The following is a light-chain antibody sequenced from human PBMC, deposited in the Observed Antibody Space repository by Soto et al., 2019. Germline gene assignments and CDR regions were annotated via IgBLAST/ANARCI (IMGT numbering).Light chain of an antibody. V-gene: IGLV4-60*02. CDR2: LDGSGSY. CDR1: SGHNTYI. J-gene: IGLJ2*01. Sequence: QLVLTQSSSASASLGSSVKLTCTLSSGHNTYIIAWHQQQPGKAPRYLMKLDGSGSYNKGSGVPDRFSGSSSGADRYLAISNLQFEDEADYYCETWDTNTVVFGGGTKLTVL. CDR3: ETWDTNTVV.